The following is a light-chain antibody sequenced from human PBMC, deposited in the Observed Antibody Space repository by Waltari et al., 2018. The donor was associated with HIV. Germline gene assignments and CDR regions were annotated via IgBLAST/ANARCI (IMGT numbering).Light chain of an antibody. CDR1: GSNIGAGYN. CDR2: GDN. V-gene: IGLV1-40*01. CDR3: QSYDSSLSGLV. Sequence: QSVLTQPPSVSGAPGQRVTLSCTGSGSNIGAGYNVRWYQQLPGTAPKLLVYGDNNRPSGVPDRFSGSKSGTSASLAITGLQAEDEADYYCQSYDSSLSGLVFATGTKVTVL. J-gene: IGLJ1*01.